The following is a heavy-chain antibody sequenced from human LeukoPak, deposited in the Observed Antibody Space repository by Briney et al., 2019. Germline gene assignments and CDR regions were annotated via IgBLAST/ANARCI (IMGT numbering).Heavy chain of an antibody. CDR1: GFTFRNYE. CDR2: ISSGGKTI. D-gene: IGHD6-13*01. V-gene: IGHV3-48*03. J-gene: IGHJ5*02. Sequence: TGGSLRLSCAASGFTFRNYEMSWVRQAPGKGLEWVSYISSGGKTIYYPDSVKGRPSLSRDKAKKSLFLQMHSLRLEDTAIYYCVRGSDSRSWYEVSPWFDPWGQGTLVTVPS. CDR3: VRGSDSRSWYEVSPWFDP.